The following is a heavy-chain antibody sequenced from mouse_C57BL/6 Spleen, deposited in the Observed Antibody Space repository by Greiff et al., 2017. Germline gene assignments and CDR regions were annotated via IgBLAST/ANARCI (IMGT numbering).Heavy chain of an antibody. Sequence: EVMLVESGGGLVKPGGSLKLSCAASGFTFSSYAMSWVRQTPEKRLEWVATISDGGSYTYYPDNVKGRFTISRDNAKNNLYLQMSHLKSEDTAMYYCARDRDYYGFDYWGQGTTLTVSS. V-gene: IGHV5-4*01. CDR1: GFTFSSYA. CDR3: ARDRDYYGFDY. J-gene: IGHJ2*01. CDR2: ISDGGSYT. D-gene: IGHD1-1*01.